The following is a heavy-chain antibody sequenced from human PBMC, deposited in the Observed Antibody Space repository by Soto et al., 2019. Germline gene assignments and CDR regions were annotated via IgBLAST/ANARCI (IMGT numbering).Heavy chain of an antibody. CDR1: GGSISSGGYY. J-gene: IGHJ2*01. V-gene: IGHV4-31*03. CDR2: IYYSGST. Sequence: QVQLQESGPGLVKPSQTLSLTCTVSGGSISSGGYYWSWIRQHPGKGLAWIGYIYYSGSTYYNPSLKIRVTISVDTSKNQCSLKLNSVTAADTAVYYCARDPSGNSNDWYFDLWGRGTLVTVSS. D-gene: IGHD2-21*02. CDR3: ARDPSGNSNDWYFDL.